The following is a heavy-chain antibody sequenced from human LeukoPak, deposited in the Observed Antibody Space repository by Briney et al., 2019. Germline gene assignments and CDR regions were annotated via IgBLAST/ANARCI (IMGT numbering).Heavy chain of an antibody. CDR3: AGEYSSSGLDY. CDR2: INPNSGGT. CDR1: GYTFTGYY. Sequence: ASVKVSCKASGYTFTGYYMHWVRQAPGQGLEWMGWINPNSGGTNNAQKFQGRVTMTRDTSISTAYMELSRLRSDDTAVYYCAGEYSSSGLDYWGQGTLVTVSS. D-gene: IGHD6-6*01. J-gene: IGHJ4*02. V-gene: IGHV1-2*02.